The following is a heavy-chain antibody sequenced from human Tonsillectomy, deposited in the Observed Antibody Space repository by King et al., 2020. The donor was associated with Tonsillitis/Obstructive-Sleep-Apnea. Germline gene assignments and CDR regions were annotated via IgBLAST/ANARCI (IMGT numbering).Heavy chain of an antibody. CDR1: GFTFGSYW. Sequence: QLVQSGGGLVQPGGSLRLSCAASGFTFGSYWMTWVRQAPGKGLEWVANIKQHGSEKYYVDSVKGRFTISRDDAKNSLYLQMNSLRAEDTAVYFCARGYCSGGSCYRIFDCWGQGTLVTVSS. D-gene: IGHD2-15*01. J-gene: IGHJ4*02. CDR3: ARGYCSGGSCYRIFDC. CDR2: IKQHGSEK. V-gene: IGHV3-7*04.